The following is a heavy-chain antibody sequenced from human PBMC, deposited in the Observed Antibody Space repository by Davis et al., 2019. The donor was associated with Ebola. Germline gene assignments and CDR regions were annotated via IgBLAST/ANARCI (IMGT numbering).Heavy chain of an antibody. Sequence: SVKVSCKASGYTFTSYGISWVRQAPGQGLEWMGGIIPIFGTANYSQKFQGRVTMTRNTSISTAYMELSSLRSEDTAVYYCARDLAVAGKYYYYYGMDVWGKGTTVTVSS. J-gene: IGHJ6*04. CDR1: GYTFTSYG. CDR3: ARDLAVAGKYYYYYGMDV. D-gene: IGHD6-19*01. V-gene: IGHV1-69*05. CDR2: IIPIFGTA.